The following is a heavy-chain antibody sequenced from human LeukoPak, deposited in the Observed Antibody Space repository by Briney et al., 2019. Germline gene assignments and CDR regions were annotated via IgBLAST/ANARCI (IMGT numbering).Heavy chain of an antibody. D-gene: IGHD5-18*01. V-gene: IGHV1-69*13. CDR1: GGTFSSYA. J-gene: IGHJ5*02. CDR2: IIPIFGTA. Sequence: SVKVSCKASGGTFSSYAISWVRQAPGQGLEWMGGIIPIFGTANYAQKFQGRVTITADESTSTAYMELSSLRSEDTAVYYCAADTAMVKEGGWFDPWGQGTLVTVSS. CDR3: AADTAMVKEGGWFDP.